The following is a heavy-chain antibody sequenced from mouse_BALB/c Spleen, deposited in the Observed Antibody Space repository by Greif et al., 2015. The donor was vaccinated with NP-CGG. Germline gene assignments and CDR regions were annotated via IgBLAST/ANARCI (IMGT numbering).Heavy chain of an antibody. V-gene: IGHV5-9-3*01. CDR1: GFTFSSYA. J-gene: IGHJ3*01. CDR3: ARGDYGYH. D-gene: IGHD1-2*01. Sequence: EVQRVESGGGLVKPGGSLKLSCAASGFTFSSYAMSWVRQTPEKRLEWVATISSGGSYTYYPDSVKGRFTISRDNAKNTLYLQMSSLRSEDTAMYYCARGDYGYHWGQGTLVTVSA. CDR2: ISSGGSYT.